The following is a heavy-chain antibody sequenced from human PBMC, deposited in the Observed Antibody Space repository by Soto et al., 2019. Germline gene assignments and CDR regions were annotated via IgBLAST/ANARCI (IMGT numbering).Heavy chain of an antibody. V-gene: IGHV3-23*01. D-gene: IGHD2-15*01. Sequence: GGSLRLSCAASGFTFSSYAMSWVRQAPGKGLEWVSAIRGSGGSTYYADSVKGRFTISRDNSNNTLYLQMNSLRAEDTAVYYCAKTKWVVAALDAFDIWGQGTMVTVSS. CDR2: IRGSGGST. J-gene: IGHJ3*02. CDR1: GFTFSSYA. CDR3: AKTKWVVAALDAFDI.